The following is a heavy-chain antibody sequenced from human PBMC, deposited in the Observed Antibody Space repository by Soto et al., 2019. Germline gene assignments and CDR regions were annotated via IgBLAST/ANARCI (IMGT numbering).Heavy chain of an antibody. CDR1: GGSISSYY. V-gene: IGHV4-59*08. Sequence: QVQLQESGPGLVKPSETLSLTCTVSGGSISSYYWSWIRQPPGKGLEWIGYIYYSGSTNYNPSLKSRVTISVDTSRNQFSLKLSSVTAADTAVYYCAGSLGDVDIVATIDFRFDYWGQGTLVTVSS. D-gene: IGHD5-12*01. J-gene: IGHJ4*02. CDR2: IYYSGST. CDR3: AGSLGDVDIVATIDFRFDY.